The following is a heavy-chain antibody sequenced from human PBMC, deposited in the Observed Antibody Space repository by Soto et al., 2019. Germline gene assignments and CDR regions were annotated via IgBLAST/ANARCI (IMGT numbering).Heavy chain of an antibody. CDR1: GFTFSSYG. CDR3: AKDMGGFKITIVRNYGLDV. J-gene: IGHJ6*02. Sequence: LRLSCAASGFTFSSYGMHWVRQAPGKGLEWVAVISYDGSNKYYADSVKGRFTISRDNSKNTLYLQMNSLRAEDTAVYYCAKDMGGFKITIVRNYGLDVWGQGTTVTVSS. CDR2: ISYDGSNK. V-gene: IGHV3-30*18. D-gene: IGHD3-10*01.